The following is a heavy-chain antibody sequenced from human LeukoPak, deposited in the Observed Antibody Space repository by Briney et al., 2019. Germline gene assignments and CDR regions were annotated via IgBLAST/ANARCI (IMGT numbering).Heavy chain of an antibody. J-gene: IGHJ3*02. D-gene: IGHD5-18*01. CDR3: AKGSEIQLWPLIGAFDI. CDR2: ISWNSGSI. V-gene: IGHV3-9*01. CDR1: GFTFDDYA. Sequence: PGGSLRLSCAASGFTFDDYAMHWVRQAPGKGLEWVSGISWNSGSIGYADSVKGRFPISRDNAKNFLYLQMNSLRAEDTALYYCAKGSEIQLWPLIGAFDIWGQGTMVTVSS.